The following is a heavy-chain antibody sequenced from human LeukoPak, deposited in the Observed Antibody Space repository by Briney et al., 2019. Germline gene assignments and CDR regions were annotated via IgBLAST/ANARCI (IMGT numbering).Heavy chain of an antibody. V-gene: IGHV3-33*01. CDR3: ARDHCSGGTCYSFSGT. D-gene: IGHD2-15*01. Sequence: PGGSLRLSCAASGFIFSSYGMHWVRQAPGKGLEWVAGIWYDGSKRYYVDSMKGRFTISRDNSKNTLYLQMDSLTAEDTAVYYYARDHCSGGTCYSFSGTWGQGTMVTVSS. CDR2: IWYDGSKR. CDR1: GFIFSSYG. J-gene: IGHJ3*01.